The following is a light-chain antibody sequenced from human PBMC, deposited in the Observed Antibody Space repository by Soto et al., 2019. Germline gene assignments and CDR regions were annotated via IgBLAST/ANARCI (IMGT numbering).Light chain of an antibody. CDR1: QTISSW. Sequence: DIQMTQSPSTLSGSVGDRVTITCRASQTISSWLAWYQQKPGKAPKLLIYKASTLKSGVPSRFSGSGSGTEFTLTISSLQPDDFATYYCQQYNSYSVLTFGGGTKVDI. V-gene: IGKV1-5*03. CDR3: QQYNSYSVLT. J-gene: IGKJ4*01. CDR2: KAS.